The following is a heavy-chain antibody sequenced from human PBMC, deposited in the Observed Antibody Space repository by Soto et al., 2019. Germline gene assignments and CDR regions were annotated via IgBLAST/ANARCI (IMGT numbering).Heavy chain of an antibody. CDR1: GFTFSSYS. CDR3: ARSPPPILGYCSSTSCLFDY. CDR2: ISSSSSTI. J-gene: IGHJ4*02. Sequence: GGSLRLSCAASGFTFSSYSMNWVRQAPGKGLEWVSYISSSSSTIYYADSVKGRFTISRDNAKNSLYLQMNSLRAEDTAVYYCARSPPPILGYCSSTSCLFDYWGQGTLVTVSS. V-gene: IGHV3-48*01. D-gene: IGHD2-2*01.